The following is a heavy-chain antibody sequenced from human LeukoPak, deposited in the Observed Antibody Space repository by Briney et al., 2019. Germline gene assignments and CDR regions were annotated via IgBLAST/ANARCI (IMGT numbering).Heavy chain of an antibody. J-gene: IGHJ4*02. D-gene: IGHD3-16*01. V-gene: IGHV3-15*01. CDR2: IKSKTDGGTT. Sequence: GGSLRLSCAASGFTFSSYGMHWVRQAPGKGLEWVGRIKSKTDGGTTDYAAPVKGRFTISRDDSEKTLSLQMNSLKGEDTAVYYCTQGGTKAYSWGQGTLVTVSS. CDR3: TQGGTKAYS. CDR1: GFTFSSYG.